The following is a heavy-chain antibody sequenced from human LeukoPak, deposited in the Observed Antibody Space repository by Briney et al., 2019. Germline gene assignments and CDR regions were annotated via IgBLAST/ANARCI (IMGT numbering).Heavy chain of an antibody. D-gene: IGHD3-10*01. CDR1: GFTFDDYG. Sequence: GGSLRLSCAASGFTFDDYGMSWVRQAPGKGLEWVSGINWNGGSTGYADSVKGRFTISRDNTKNSLYLQMNSLRAEDTALYHCARGSGSYSYHYGMDVWGQGTTVTVSS. J-gene: IGHJ6*02. CDR2: INWNGGST. V-gene: IGHV3-20*01. CDR3: ARGSGSYSYHYGMDV.